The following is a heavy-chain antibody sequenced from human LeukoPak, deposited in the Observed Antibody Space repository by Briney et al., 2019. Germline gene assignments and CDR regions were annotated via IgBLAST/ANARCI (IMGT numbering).Heavy chain of an antibody. CDR3: AKGDSSGWSYYFDY. CDR1: GFTFSSYA. D-gene: IGHD6-19*01. Sequence: GGSLRLSCAASGFTFSSYAMSWVRQAPGKGLEWVSAISGSGGSTYYADSVKGRFTISRDNSKNTLYLQMNSLRAEDTAVYYRAKGDSSGWSYYFDYWGQGTLVTVSS. V-gene: IGHV3-23*01. J-gene: IGHJ4*02. CDR2: ISGSGGST.